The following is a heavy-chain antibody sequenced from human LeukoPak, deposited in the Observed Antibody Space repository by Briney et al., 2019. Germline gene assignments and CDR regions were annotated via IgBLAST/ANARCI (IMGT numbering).Heavy chain of an antibody. Sequence: ASVKVSCKASGYTFTSYAMHWVRQAPGQRLEWMGWINAGNGNTKYSQKFQGRVTITRDTSASTAYMELSSLRSEDTAVYYCARAGYYYDSSGYPDYWGQGTLVTVSS. J-gene: IGHJ4*02. CDR2: INAGNGNT. CDR1: GYTFTSYA. V-gene: IGHV1-3*01. D-gene: IGHD3-22*01. CDR3: ARAGYYYDSSGYPDY.